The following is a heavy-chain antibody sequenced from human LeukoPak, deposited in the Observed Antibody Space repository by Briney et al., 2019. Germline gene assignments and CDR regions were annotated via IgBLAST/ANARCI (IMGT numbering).Heavy chain of an antibody. J-gene: IGHJ4*02. CDR2: ISAYNGKT. D-gene: IGHD3-9*01. Sequence: GASVKVSCKASGYTFTTYSISWVRQAPGQGLEWMGWISAYNGKTNFAQKFQGRITMTTDTSTSTAYMELRSLRSDDTAVYYCARAVLRYFDWIPFDYWGQGTLVTVSS. CDR1: GYTFTTYS. V-gene: IGHV1-18*01. CDR3: ARAVLRYFDWIPFDY.